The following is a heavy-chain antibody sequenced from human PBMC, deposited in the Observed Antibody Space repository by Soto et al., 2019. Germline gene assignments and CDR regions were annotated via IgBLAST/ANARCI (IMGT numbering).Heavy chain of an antibody. J-gene: IGHJ5*02. Sequence: QVQLVQAGAEVKKPGASVKVSCKASGYTFTSYYMHWVRQAPGQGLEWMGIINPSGGSTSYAQKFRGRVTMTRDTSTSTVYMELSSLRSEETAVYYCARGHYGDYGFDPWGQGTLVTVSS. CDR2: INPSGGST. CDR1: GYTFTSYY. D-gene: IGHD4-17*01. CDR3: ARGHYGDYGFDP. V-gene: IGHV1-46*03.